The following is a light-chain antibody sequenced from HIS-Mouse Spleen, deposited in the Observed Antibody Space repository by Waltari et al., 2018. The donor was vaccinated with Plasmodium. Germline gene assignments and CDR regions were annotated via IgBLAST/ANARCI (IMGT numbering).Light chain of an antibody. CDR1: SSSAGGYNF. CDR3: CSYAGSYTWV. V-gene: IGLV2-11*01. CDR2: DVS. Sequence: QSALTQPRSVSGSPGQSVTIPCTGTSSSAGGYNFVSWYQQHPGKAPNLMIYDVSKRPSGVPDRFSGSKSGNTASLTISGLQAEDEADYYCCSYAGSYTWVFGGGTKLTVL. J-gene: IGLJ3*02.